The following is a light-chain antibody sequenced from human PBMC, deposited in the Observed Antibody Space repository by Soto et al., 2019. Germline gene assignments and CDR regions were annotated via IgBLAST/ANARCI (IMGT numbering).Light chain of an antibody. CDR2: GAS. CDR1: QSVSSSY. J-gene: IGKJ2*01. CDR3: QQYDTSPYT. V-gene: IGKV3-20*01. Sequence: DIVLTQSPGTLSLSPGERATLSCRASQSVSSSYFAWYQQKPGQAPRLLIYGASNRATGIPDRFSGSGSGADFTLTISRLEPQDFAVYYCQQYDTSPYTFGQGTNLEIK.